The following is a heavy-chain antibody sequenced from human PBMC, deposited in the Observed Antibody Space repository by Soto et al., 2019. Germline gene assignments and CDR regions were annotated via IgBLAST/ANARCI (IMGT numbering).Heavy chain of an antibody. CDR2: IKQDGSLK. J-gene: IGHJ4*02. D-gene: IGHD3-3*01. CDR3: ARTNFLDY. CDR1: GFTFSGYW. Sequence: EVQLVESGGGLVQPGGSLRLSCAASGFTFSGYWMNWVRQVPGKGLEWVANIKQDGSLKYFVDSVKGRFTISRDNAKNSVFLQMDSLRAEDTAIYYCARTNFLDYWGQGTLVTVSS. V-gene: IGHV3-7*01.